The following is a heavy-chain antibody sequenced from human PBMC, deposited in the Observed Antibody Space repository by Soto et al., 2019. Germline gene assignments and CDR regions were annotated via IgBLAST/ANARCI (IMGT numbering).Heavy chain of an antibody. CDR3: AKDPHCSSTSCYYGFQRPPYYYYYMDV. J-gene: IGHJ6*03. V-gene: IGHV3-9*01. D-gene: IGHD2-2*01. Sequence: GGSLRLSCAASGFTFDDYAMHWVRQAPGKGLEWVSGISWNSGSIGYADSVKGRFTISRDNAKNSLYLQMNSLRAEDTALYYCAKDPHCSSTSCYYGFQRPPYYYYYMDVWGKGSTVTVSS. CDR1: GFTFDDYA. CDR2: ISWNSGSI.